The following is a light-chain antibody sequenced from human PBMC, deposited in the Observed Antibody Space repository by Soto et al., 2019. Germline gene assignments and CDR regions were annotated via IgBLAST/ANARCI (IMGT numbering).Light chain of an antibody. CDR1: QSVSSSY. CDR3: QQYGSSPPMYT. J-gene: IGKJ2*01. V-gene: IGKV3-20*01. CDR2: GAS. Sequence: EIELTQSPGTLSLSPGERATLYCRASQSVSSSYLAWYQQKPGQAPRLLIYGASNRATGTPDRFSGSGSGTDFTLTISRLEPEDFAVYYCQQYGSSPPMYTFGQGTKLEIK.